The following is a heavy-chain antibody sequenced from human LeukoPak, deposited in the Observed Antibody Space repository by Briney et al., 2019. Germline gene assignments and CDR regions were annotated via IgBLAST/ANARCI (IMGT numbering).Heavy chain of an antibody. J-gene: IGHJ4*02. Sequence: SETLSLTCTVSGDSISGYHWSWVRQPPGKGLELIGFIHRSGSSDYNPSLKSRVAISGDSSKNQFSLTLTSVTAADTAIYYCVGANFYGSGSYGAPYNYWGQGMLVTVSS. CDR3: VGANFYGSGSYGAPYNY. V-gene: IGHV4-4*08. D-gene: IGHD3-10*01. CDR1: GDSISGYH. CDR2: IHRSGSS.